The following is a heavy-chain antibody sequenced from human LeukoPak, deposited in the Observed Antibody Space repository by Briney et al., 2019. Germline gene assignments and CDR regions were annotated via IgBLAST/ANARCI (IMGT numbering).Heavy chain of an antibody. Sequence: GGSLRLSCTASGFTFSSFSMNWVRQAPGKGLEWVSSISSTSRYIYYANSVKGRFTISRDNAKNSLYLQMNSLRAEDTAVYYCARDLRLGYYDSSFPDYWGQGTLVTVSS. CDR3: ARDLRLGYYDSSFPDY. J-gene: IGHJ4*02. V-gene: IGHV3-21*01. D-gene: IGHD3-22*01. CDR1: GFTFSSFS. CDR2: ISSTSRYI.